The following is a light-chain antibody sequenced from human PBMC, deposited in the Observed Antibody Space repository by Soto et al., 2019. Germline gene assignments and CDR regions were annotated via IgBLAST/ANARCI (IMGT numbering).Light chain of an antibody. CDR2: VEGSGSY. V-gene: IGLV4-60*02. CDR3: ETWDSNTRV. Sequence: QPVLTQSSSASASLGSSVKLTCTLRSLHSSYIIAWHQQQAGKAPRYLMKVEGSGSYNKGSGVPDRFSGSSSGADRYLTISNLQFEDEADYYCETWDSNTRVFGGGTQLTVL. J-gene: IGLJ3*02. CDR1: SLHSSYI.